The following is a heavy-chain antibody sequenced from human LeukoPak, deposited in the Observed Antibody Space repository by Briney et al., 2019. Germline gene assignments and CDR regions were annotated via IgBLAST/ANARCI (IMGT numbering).Heavy chain of an antibody. CDR1: GFTFSSYA. J-gene: IGHJ4*02. CDR3: ARDRPGGIDY. CDR2: ISYDGSNK. Sequence: GGSLRLSCAASGFTFSSYAMHWVRQAPGKGLEWVAVISYDGSNKYYADSVKGRFTISRDNSKNTLYLQMNSLRAEVTAVSYCARDRPGGIDYWGQGTLVTVSS. D-gene: IGHD3-16*01. V-gene: IGHV3-30*04.